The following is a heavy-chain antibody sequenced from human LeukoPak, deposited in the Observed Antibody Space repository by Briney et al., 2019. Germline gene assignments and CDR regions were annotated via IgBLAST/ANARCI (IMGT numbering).Heavy chain of an antibody. V-gene: IGHV3-66*02. CDR1: GFTVSTNY. D-gene: IGHD2-2*01. CDR2: LYSTGTT. CDR3: ARRGDCSSTSCLFFDY. J-gene: IGHJ4*02. Sequence: GGSLRLSCAVSGFTVSTNYMSWVRQAPGKGLEWFSILYSTGTTYYADSVKGRFTISRDNSKNTLYLQMNSLRAEDTAVYYCARRGDCSSTSCLFFDYWGQGTLVTVSS.